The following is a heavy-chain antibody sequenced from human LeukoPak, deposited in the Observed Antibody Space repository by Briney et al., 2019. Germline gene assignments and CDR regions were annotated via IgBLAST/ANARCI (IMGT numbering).Heavy chain of an antibody. V-gene: IGHV3-30-3*01. CDR2: ISYDGSNK. CDR3: AREGPGGGSGSYNYYYYGMDV. D-gene: IGHD3-10*01. CDR1: GGSFSGYY. J-gene: IGHJ6*02. Sequence: LSLTCAVYGGSFSGYYWSWVRQAPGKGLEWVAVISYDGSNKYYADSVKGRFTISRDNSKNTLYLQMNSLRAEDTAVYYCAREGPGGGSGSYNYYYYGMDVWGQGTTVTVSS.